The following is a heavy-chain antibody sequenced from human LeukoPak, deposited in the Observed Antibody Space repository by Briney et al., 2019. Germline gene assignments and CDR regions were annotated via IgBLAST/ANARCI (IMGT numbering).Heavy chain of an antibody. J-gene: IGHJ5*02. D-gene: IGHD3-10*01. V-gene: IGHV1-69*13. CDR1: GGTFSSYA. Sequence: GASVKVSCKTSGGTFSSYAISWVRQAPGQGLEWMGGIIPLFGTPKYAQKFQGRVRITADESTNTAYMELSSLRTEDTAVYYCARDRRNYGSGNDSPWLDWFDPWGQGTLVTVSS. CDR2: IIPLFGTP. CDR3: ARDRRNYGSGNDSPWLDWFDP.